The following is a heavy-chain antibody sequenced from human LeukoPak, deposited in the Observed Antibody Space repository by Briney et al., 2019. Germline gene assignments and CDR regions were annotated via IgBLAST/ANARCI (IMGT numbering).Heavy chain of an antibody. Sequence: GASVKVSCKASGGTFSSYAISWVRQAPGQGLEWMGRIIPILGIANYAQKFQGRVTITADKSTSTAYMELSSLRSEDTAVYYCARPIEMFPEGYYYYYGMDVWGQGTTVTVSS. V-gene: IGHV1-69*04. J-gene: IGHJ6*02. CDR3: ARPIEMFPEGYYYYYGMDV. D-gene: IGHD5-24*01. CDR2: IIPILGIA. CDR1: GGTFSSYA.